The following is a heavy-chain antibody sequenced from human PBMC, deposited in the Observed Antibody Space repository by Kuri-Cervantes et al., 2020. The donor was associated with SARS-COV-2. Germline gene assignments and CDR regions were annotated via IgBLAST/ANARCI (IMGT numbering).Heavy chain of an antibody. CDR1: GYSLSSSNW. D-gene: IGHD2-2*01. V-gene: IGHV4-28*01. J-gene: IGHJ4*02. CDR3: ARRRGRYCSCTSCPGYFDY. CDR2: IYYSRST. Sequence: LRLSCHVSGYSLSSSNWWGWIRQPPGKGLGWIGYIYYSRSTYYNPSLKSQITMTVDTSKNHFSRKLSSVTAADTAVSYCARRRGRYCSCTSCPGYFDYWGQGTLVTVSS.